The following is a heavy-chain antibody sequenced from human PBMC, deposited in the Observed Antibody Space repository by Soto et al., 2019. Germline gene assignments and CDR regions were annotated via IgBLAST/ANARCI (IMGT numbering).Heavy chain of an antibody. Sequence: GSLRLSCAASGFTFSDYEMTWVRQAPGKGLEWVSYISLSGTTIHYADSVKGRFTISRDNAKNSVYLQMNSLRVEDTAIYYCAREGGFDWFYPWGQGTLVTVSS. J-gene: IGHJ5*02. CDR3: AREGGFDWFYP. CDR2: ISLSGTTI. CDR1: GFTFSDYE. V-gene: IGHV3-48*03.